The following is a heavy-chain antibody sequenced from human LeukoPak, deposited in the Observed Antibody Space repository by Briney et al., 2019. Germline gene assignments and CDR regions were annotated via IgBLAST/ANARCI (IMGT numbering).Heavy chain of an antibody. CDR3: ASYSSGYRFDY. CDR1: GYSISSDYYSSDYY. D-gene: IGHD3-22*01. Sequence: SETLSLTCAVSGYSISSDYYSSDYYWGWIRQPPGKGLEWIASLYHSGTTYYNPFLKSRVIISVDTSKNQFSLKLSSVTAADTAVYYCASYSSGYRFDYWGQGTLVTVSS. J-gene: IGHJ4*02. V-gene: IGHV4-38-2*01. CDR2: LYHSGTT.